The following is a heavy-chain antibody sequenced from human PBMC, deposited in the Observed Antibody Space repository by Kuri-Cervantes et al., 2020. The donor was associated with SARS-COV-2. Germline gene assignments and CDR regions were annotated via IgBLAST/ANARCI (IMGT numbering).Heavy chain of an antibody. D-gene: IGHD6-19*01. CDR1: GFTFSSYG. J-gene: IGHJ3*02. Sequence: GESLKISCAASGFTFSSYGMHWVRQAPGKGLVWVSRINSDGSSTSYADSVKGRFTISRDNAKNTLYLQMNSLRAEDTAVYYCARVKQWLERTAFDIWGQGTMVTVSS. V-gene: IGHV3-74*01. CDR3: ARVKQWLERTAFDI. CDR2: INSDGSST.